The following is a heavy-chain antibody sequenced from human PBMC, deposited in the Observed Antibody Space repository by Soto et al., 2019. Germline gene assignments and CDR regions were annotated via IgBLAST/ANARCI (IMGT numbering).Heavy chain of an antibody. CDR3: ARESSSSCHDY. V-gene: IGHV1-18*01. J-gene: IGHJ4*02. D-gene: IGHD6-13*01. Sequence: QVQLLQSGAEVKKPGASVKVSCKASGYTFTSYGISWVRQAPGQGLEWMGWISAYNGNTNYAQKLQDRVTMTTDTSTSTADMELRSLRSEDTAVYYCARESSSSCHDYWGQGTLGTVSS. CDR2: ISAYNGNT. CDR1: GYTFTSYG.